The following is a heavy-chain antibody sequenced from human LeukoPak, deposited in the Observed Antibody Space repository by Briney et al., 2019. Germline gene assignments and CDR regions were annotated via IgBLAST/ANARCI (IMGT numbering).Heavy chain of an antibody. V-gene: IGHV3-48*03. CDR2: ISSSGSSI. CDR3: ARDKSNSVDY. Sequence: PGGSLRLSCAASGFTFSSYEMNWVRQAPGKGLEWVSYISSSGSSIYYADSVKGRFTISRDNAKNSLYLQTNSLRAEDTAVYYCARDKSNSVDYWGQGTLVTVSS. J-gene: IGHJ4*02. D-gene: IGHD5-18*01. CDR1: GFTFSSYE.